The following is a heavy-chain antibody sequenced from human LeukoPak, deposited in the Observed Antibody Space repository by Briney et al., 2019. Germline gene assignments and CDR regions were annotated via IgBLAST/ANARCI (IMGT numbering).Heavy chain of an antibody. CDR1: GYTFTSYG. CDR2: ISAYNGNT. D-gene: IGHD6-6*01. V-gene: IGHV1-18*01. CDR3: ARRMNAAARPENWFDP. Sequence: ASVKVSCKASGYTFTSYGISWVRQAPGQGLEWMGWISAYNGNTNYAQKFQGRVTITADESTSTAYMELSSLRSEDTAVYYCARRMNAAARPENWFDPWGQGTLVTVSS. J-gene: IGHJ5*02.